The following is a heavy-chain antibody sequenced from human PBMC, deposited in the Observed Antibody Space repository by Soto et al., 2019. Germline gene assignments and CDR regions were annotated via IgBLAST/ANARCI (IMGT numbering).Heavy chain of an antibody. CDR3: ARALSSSSWRFPNY. J-gene: IGHJ4*02. CDR2: ISYDGSNK. D-gene: IGHD6-13*01. CDR1: GFTFSSYA. V-gene: IGHV3-30-3*01. Sequence: GGSLRLSCAASGFTFSSYAMHWVRQAPGKGLEWVAVISYDGSNKYYADSVKGRFTISRDNSKNTLYLQMNSLRAEDTAVYYCARALSSSSWRFPNYWGQGTLVTVSS.